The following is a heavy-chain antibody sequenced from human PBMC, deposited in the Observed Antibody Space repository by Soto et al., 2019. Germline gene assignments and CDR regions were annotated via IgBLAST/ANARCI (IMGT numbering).Heavy chain of an antibody. D-gene: IGHD5-18*01. CDR1: GGSFSGYY. V-gene: IGHV4-34*01. CDR3: ARGHGYRYGSHFDY. Sequence: PSETLSLTCAVYGGSFSGYYWSWIRQPPGKGLEWIGEINHSGSTNYNPSLKSRVTISVDTSKNQFSLKLSSVTAADTAVYYCARGHGYRYGSHFDYWGQGTLVTVSS. J-gene: IGHJ4*02. CDR2: INHSGST.